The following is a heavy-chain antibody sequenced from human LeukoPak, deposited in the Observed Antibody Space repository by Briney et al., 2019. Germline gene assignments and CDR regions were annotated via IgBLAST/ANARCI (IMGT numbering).Heavy chain of an antibody. V-gene: IGHV1-69*05. CDR2: IIPIFGTA. CDR3: AREISSSWYNLPYNWFDP. D-gene: IGHD6-13*01. CDR1: GGTFISYA. J-gene: IGHJ5*02. Sequence: SVKVSCKASGGTFISYAIRWVRQAPGQGREWMGRIIPIFGTANYAQKFQGRVTITTDEYTSKDYMELSSLRSEDTAVYYCAREISSSWYNLPYNWFDPWGQGTLVTVSS.